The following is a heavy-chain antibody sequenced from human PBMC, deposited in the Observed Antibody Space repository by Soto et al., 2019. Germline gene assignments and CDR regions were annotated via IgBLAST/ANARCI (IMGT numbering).Heavy chain of an antibody. Sequence: PGGSLRLSCAASGFTFSSYAMSWVRQAPGKGLEWVSAISGSGGSTYYADSVKGRFTISRDNSKNTLYLQMNSLRAEDTAVYYCAKQKVRGVILTRFDYWGQGTLVTVSS. V-gene: IGHV3-23*01. CDR3: AKQKVRGVILTRFDY. CDR1: GFTFSSYA. J-gene: IGHJ4*02. D-gene: IGHD3-10*01. CDR2: ISGSGGST.